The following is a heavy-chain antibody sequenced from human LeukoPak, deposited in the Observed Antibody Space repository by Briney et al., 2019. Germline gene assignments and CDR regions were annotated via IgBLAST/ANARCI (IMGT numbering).Heavy chain of an antibody. CDR1: GFTFSNYW. CDR3: ARDDNSGSVDDY. Sequence: PGGSLRLSCAASGFTFSNYWMHRVRQARGKGLVWVSRINIDGNDRNYADSVKGRFTISRDDAKNTLYLQMNSLRAEDTAVYYCARDDNSGSVDDYWGQGTLVTVSS. D-gene: IGHD3-22*01. V-gene: IGHV3-74*01. CDR2: INIDGNDR. J-gene: IGHJ4*02.